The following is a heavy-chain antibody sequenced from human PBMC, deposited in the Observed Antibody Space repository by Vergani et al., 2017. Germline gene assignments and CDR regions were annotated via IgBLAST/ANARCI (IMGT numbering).Heavy chain of an antibody. V-gene: IGHV4-30-4*01. CDR2: IYYSGRT. J-gene: IGHJ2*01. D-gene: IGHD1-1*01. Sequence: QVQLQESGPGLVKPSQTLSLTCTVSGGSISSGDYYWSWIRQPPGKGLEWIGYIYYSGRTYYNPSLKSRVTISVDTSKNQCSLKLSSVTAADTAVYYCARDVPYNDYRNEEFDLWGRGTLVTVSS. CDR3: ARDVPYNDYRNEEFDL. CDR1: GGSISSGDYY.